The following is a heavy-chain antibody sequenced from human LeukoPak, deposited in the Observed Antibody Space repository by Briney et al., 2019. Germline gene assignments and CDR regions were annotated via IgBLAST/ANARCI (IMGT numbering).Heavy chain of an antibody. J-gene: IGHJ3*02. D-gene: IGHD3-10*01. Sequence: GGSLRLSCAAFGFTFSSYSMNWVRQAPGKGLEWVSYISSSSSSIYYTDSVKGRFTISRDNAKSSLSLQMNSLRAEDTAVYYCARDELRGGPRGDAFDIWGQGTMVTVSS. CDR3: ARDELRGGPRGDAFDI. V-gene: IGHV3-48*01. CDR2: ISSSSSSI. CDR1: GFTFSSYS.